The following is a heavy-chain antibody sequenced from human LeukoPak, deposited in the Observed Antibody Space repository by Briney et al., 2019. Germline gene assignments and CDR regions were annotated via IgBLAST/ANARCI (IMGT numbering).Heavy chain of an antibody. V-gene: IGHV1-69*13. CDR2: IIPIFGTA. CDR1: GYTFSKYD. Sequence: GASVKVSCKASGYTFSKYDITWVRQAPGQGLEWMGGIIPIFGTANYAQKFQGRVTITADESTSTAYMELSSLRSEDTAVYYCARGQGIVDKYYFDYWGQGTLVTVSS. J-gene: IGHJ4*02. D-gene: IGHD3-22*01. CDR3: ARGQGIVDKYYFDY.